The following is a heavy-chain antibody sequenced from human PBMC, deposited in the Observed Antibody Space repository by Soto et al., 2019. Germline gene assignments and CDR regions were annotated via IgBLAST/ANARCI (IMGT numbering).Heavy chain of an antibody. CDR1: GGSISSGGYY. CDR2: IYYSGST. D-gene: IGHD5-18*01. CDR3: VRELYSYVSFFDY. Sequence: QVQLQESGPGLVKPSQTLSLTCTVSGGSISSGGYYWSWIRQHPGKGLEWIGYIYYSGSTYYNPSLKSRVTISVDTSKNQFSLKLSSVTAADTAVYYCVRELYSYVSFFDYWGQGTLVTVSS. V-gene: IGHV4-31*03. J-gene: IGHJ4*02.